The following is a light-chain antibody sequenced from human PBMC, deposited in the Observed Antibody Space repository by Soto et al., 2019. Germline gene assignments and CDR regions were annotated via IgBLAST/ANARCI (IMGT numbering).Light chain of an antibody. CDR3: SSYTNINTRAGV. Sequence: QSVLTQPASVSGSPGQSITISCTGTSGDIGSYNRVSWYQQHPGKAPKLIIYEVTDRPSGVSNRFSGSKSGNTASLTISGLQAEDEGEYYCSSYTNINTRAGVFGTGTKVTVL. J-gene: IGLJ1*01. CDR1: SGDIGSYNR. V-gene: IGLV2-14*01. CDR2: EVT.